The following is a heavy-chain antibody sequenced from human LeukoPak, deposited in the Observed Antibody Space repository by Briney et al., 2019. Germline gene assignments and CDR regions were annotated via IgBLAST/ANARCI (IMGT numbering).Heavy chain of an antibody. CDR2: ISSSSSYI. D-gene: IGHD6-19*01. CDR3: ARDNDSSGWYLGAFDI. Sequence: PGGSLRLSCAASGFTFSSYSMNWVRQAPGKGLEWVSSISSSSSYIYYADSVKGRSTISRDNAKNSLYLQMNSLRAEDTAVYYCARDNDSSGWYLGAFDIWGQGTMVTVSS. J-gene: IGHJ3*02. CDR1: GFTFSSYS. V-gene: IGHV3-21*01.